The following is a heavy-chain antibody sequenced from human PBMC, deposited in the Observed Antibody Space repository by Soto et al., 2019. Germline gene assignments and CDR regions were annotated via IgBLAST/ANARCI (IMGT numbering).Heavy chain of an antibody. V-gene: IGHV3-30-3*01. CDR2: ISYDGSNK. D-gene: IGHD3-22*01. CDR1: GFTFSSYA. Sequence: QVQLVESGGGVVQPGRSLRLSCAASGFTFSSYAMHWVRQAPGKGLEWVAVISYDGSNKYYADSVKGRFTISRDNSKNTRYLQMNSLRAEDTAVYYCARAVGYYDSSGYYSYYGMDVWGQGTPVTVSS. J-gene: IGHJ6*02. CDR3: ARAVGYYDSSGYYSYYGMDV.